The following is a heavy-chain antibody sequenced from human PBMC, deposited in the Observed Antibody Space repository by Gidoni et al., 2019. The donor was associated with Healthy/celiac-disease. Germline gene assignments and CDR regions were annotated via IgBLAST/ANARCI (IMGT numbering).Heavy chain of an antibody. CDR2: ISGSGGST. Sequence: EVQLLESGGGLVQPGGSLRPSCGAAGFTFSSYAMSWVRQAPGKGLEWVSAISGSGGSTYYADSVKGRFTISRDNSKNTLYLQMNSLRAEDTAVYYCAKDFLVVTPFRCDYWGQGTLVTVSS. J-gene: IGHJ4*02. V-gene: IGHV3-23*01. CDR1: GFTFSSYA. D-gene: IGHD2-15*01. CDR3: AKDFLVVTPFRCDY.